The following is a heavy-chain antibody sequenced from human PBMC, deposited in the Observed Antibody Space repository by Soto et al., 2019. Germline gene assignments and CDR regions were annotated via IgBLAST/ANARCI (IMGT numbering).Heavy chain of an antibody. J-gene: IGHJ5*02. CDR1: GYTFTSYD. CDR3: AGLNPGYCSGGSCYYNWFDP. Sequence: ASVKVSCKASGYTFTSYDINWVRQATGQGLEWMGWMNPNSGNTGYAQKFQGRVTMTRNTSISTAYMELSSLRSEDTAVYYCAGLNPGYCSGGSCYYNWFDPWGQGTLVTVSS. D-gene: IGHD2-15*01. CDR2: MNPNSGNT. V-gene: IGHV1-8*01.